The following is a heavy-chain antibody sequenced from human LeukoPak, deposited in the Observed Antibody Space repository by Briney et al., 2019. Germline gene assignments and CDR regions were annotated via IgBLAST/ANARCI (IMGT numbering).Heavy chain of an antibody. V-gene: IGHV1-2*02. J-gene: IGHJ5*02. CDR3: ARADSSWYAVWFDP. Sequence: ASVKVSCKASGYTFTGYYMHWVRQAPGQGLEWMGWINPKSGGTNYTQKFQGRVTMTRDTSISTAYMELSRLRSDDTAVYYCARADSSWYAVWFDPWGQGTLVTVSS. CDR1: GYTFTGYY. D-gene: IGHD6-13*01. CDR2: INPKSGGT.